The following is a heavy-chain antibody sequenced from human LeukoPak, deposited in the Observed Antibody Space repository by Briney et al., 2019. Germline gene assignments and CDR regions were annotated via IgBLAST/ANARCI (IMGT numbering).Heavy chain of an antibody. CDR1: GGSISSYY. D-gene: IGHD6-19*01. CDR2: IYYSGST. CDR3: ARAVSFHSSGSPGAFDI. J-gene: IGHJ3*02. Sequence: PSETLSLTCTVSGGSISSYYWSWIRQPPGKGLEWIGNIYYSGSTNYNPSLKSRVTISVDTSKNQFSLKLSSVTAADTAVYYCARAVSFHSSGSPGAFDIWGQGTMVTVSS. V-gene: IGHV4-59*01.